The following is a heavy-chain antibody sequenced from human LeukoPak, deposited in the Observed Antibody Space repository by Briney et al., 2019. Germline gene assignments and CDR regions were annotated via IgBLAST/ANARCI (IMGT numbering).Heavy chain of an antibody. CDR2: IYHSGST. Sequence: SETLSLTCTVSGGSISSYYWSWIRQPPGKGLEWIGSIYHSGSTYYNPSLKSRVTISVDTSKNQFSLKLSSVTAADTAVYYCARGNDYVWGSYVFDYWGQGTLVTVSS. CDR1: GGSISSYY. CDR3: ARGNDYVWGSYVFDY. J-gene: IGHJ4*02. V-gene: IGHV4-38-2*02. D-gene: IGHD3-16*01.